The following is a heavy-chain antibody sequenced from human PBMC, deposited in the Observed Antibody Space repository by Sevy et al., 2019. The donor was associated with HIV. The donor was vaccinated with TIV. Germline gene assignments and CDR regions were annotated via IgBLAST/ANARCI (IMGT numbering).Heavy chain of an antibody. J-gene: IGHJ3*02. CDR1: GFTFSSYA. CDR2: ISYDGSNK. CDR3: ARVSKGPSHIVVVPAAVGETDAFDI. D-gene: IGHD2-2*01. V-gene: IGHV3-30*04. Sequence: GGSLRLSCAASGFTFSSYAMHWVRQAPGKGLEWVAVISYDGSNKYYADSVKGRFTISRDNSKNTLYLQMNSLRAEDTAVYYCARVSKGPSHIVVVPAAVGETDAFDIWGQGTMVTVSS.